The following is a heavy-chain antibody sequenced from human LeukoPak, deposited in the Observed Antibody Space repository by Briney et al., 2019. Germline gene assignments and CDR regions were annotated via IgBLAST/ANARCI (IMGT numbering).Heavy chain of an antibody. Sequence: GGSLRLSCAASGFAVGSNNMNWVRQAPRKGLEWVSAISGSGGGTYFADSVKGRFTISRDNSKNTLFLQMDSLRADDTAVYYCAKHSSSWHYFDYWGQGTLVTVSS. D-gene: IGHD6-13*01. V-gene: IGHV3-23*01. J-gene: IGHJ4*02. CDR1: GFAVGSNN. CDR3: AKHSSSWHYFDY. CDR2: ISGSGGGT.